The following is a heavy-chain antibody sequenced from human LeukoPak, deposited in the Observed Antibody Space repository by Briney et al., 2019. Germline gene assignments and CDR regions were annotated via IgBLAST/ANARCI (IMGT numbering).Heavy chain of an antibody. V-gene: IGHV1-2*06. CDR2: INPNNGGA. D-gene: IGHD6-19*01. J-gene: IGHJ4*02. CDR3: ARDIPSSGWS. CDR1: GYTFTGYY. Sequence: ASVTVSCTASGYTFTGYYMHWVRQAPGQGLEWMGRINPNNGGANSAQKFQGRVTMTRDTSISTAYMELSSLRSDDTAVYYCARDIPSSGWSWGQGTLVTVSS.